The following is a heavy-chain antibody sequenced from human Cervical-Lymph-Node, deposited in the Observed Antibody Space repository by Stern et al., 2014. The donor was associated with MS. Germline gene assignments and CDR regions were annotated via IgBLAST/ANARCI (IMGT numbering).Heavy chain of an antibody. CDR2: INPSVGST. J-gene: IGHJ4*02. D-gene: IGHD4-17*01. Sequence: VQLVESGAEVKKPGASVKVSCEASGYTFNRYYMHWVRQAPGQGLEWMGMINPSVGSTNYAQKFQGRVTMTRDTSPSTVYMELNSLRSDDTATYYCARDAHGDSFDYWGQGTLVTVSS. V-gene: IGHV1-46*02. CDR1: GYTFNRYY. CDR3: ARDAHGDSFDY.